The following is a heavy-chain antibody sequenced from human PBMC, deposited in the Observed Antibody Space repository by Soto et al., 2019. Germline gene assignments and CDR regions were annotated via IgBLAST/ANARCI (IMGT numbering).Heavy chain of an antibody. J-gene: IGHJ4*02. D-gene: IGHD3-9*01. CDR2: ISWDDNG. CDR1: GFSFISSGEG. V-gene: IGHV2-5*02. CDR3: AHRQRIIRYFDLGYFDS. Sequence: QITLKESGPTLLKPTQTLTLTCTFSGFSFISSGEGVGWIRQPPGKALEWLALISWDDNGRYNPSPENRLTITKDYATSRRQVFLTLTDVDPADTATYYCAHRQRIIRYFDLGYFDSWGQGAPVTVSS.